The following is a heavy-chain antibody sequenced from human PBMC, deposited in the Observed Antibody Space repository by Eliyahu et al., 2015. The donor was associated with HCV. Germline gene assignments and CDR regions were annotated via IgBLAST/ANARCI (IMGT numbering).Heavy chain of an antibody. D-gene: IGHD1-1*01. CDR2: IKSKTDGGTT. Sequence: EVQLVESGGGLVKPGGSLRLSCAASGFTFSNAWMSWVRQAPGKGLEWVGRIKSKTDGGTTDYAAPVKGRFTISRDDSNTLYLQMNSLKTEDTAVYYCTTDQDWNPFDYWGQGTLVTVSS. J-gene: IGHJ4*02. CDR3: TTDQDWNPFDY. CDR1: GFTFSNAW. V-gene: IGHV3-15*01.